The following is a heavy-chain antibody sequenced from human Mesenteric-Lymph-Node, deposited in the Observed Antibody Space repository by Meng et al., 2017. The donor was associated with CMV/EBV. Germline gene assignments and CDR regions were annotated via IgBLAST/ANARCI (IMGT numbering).Heavy chain of an antibody. CDR1: GGSISSSSYY. Sequence: ESLKISCTVSGGSISSSSYYWGWIRQPPGKGLEWIGSIYHSGSTYYNPSLKSRVTISVDTSKNQFSLKLSSVTAADTAVYYCARGSTFGAWGQGTLVTVSS. CDR3: ARGSTFGA. V-gene: IGHV4-39*07. J-gene: IGHJ5*02. CDR2: IYHSGST. D-gene: IGHD3-10*01.